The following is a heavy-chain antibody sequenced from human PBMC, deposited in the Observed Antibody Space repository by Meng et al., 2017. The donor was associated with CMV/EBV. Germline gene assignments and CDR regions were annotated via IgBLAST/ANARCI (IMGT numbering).Heavy chain of an antibody. Sequence: GGSLRLSCAASGFTFDDYGMSWVRQAPGKGLEWVSGINWNGGSTGYADSVKGRFTISRDNSKNTLYLQMNSLRAEDTAVYYCAGSSSSYYYYGMDVWGQGTTVTVSS. CDR1: GFTFDDYG. CDR2: INWNGGST. J-gene: IGHJ6*02. CDR3: AGSSSSYYYYGMDV. D-gene: IGHD6-6*01. V-gene: IGHV3-20*04.